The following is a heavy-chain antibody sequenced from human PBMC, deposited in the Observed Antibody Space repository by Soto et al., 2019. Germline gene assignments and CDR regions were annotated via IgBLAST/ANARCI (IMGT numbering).Heavy chain of an antibody. D-gene: IGHD6-13*01. CDR1: GYTFTSYG. V-gene: IGHV1-18*01. CDR3: ARVSAIAAAAYYYYYMDV. CDR2: ISAYNGNT. J-gene: IGHJ6*03. Sequence: QVPLVQSGAEVKKPGASVKVSCKASGYTFTSYGISWVRQAPGQGLEWMGWISAYNGNTNYAQKLQGRVTMTTDTPTSTAYMELRSMRSDDTAVYYCARVSAIAAAAYYYYYMDVWGKGTTVTVSS.